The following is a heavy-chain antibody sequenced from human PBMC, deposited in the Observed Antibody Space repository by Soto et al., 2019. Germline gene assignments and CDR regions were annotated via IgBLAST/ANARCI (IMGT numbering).Heavy chain of an antibody. J-gene: IGHJ6*03. CDR1: GVSLSSYY. Sequence: SETLSLTCTVSGVSLSSYYWSWIRQPPGKGLEWIGNIYYSGTTNYNPSLESRVTISVDTSQNQFSLNLSSVTAADTAVYYCARDVMVRGVTWYYYYMDVWGKGTTVTVSS. CDR3: ARDVMVRGVTWYYYYMDV. CDR2: IYYSGTT. D-gene: IGHD3-10*01. V-gene: IGHV4-59*01.